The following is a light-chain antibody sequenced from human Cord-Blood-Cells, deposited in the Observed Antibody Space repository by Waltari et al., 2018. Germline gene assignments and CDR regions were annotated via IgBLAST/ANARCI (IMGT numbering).Light chain of an antibody. CDR1: QSVLYSSNNKNY. V-gene: IGKV4-1*01. CDR3: QQYYSTPFT. Sequence: DIVITQCPDSLAVSLGERATINCKSSQSVLYSSNNKNYLAWYQQKPGQPPKLLIYWASTRESGVPDRFSGSGSGTDFTLTISSLQAEDVAVYYCQQYYSTPFTFGPGTKVDIK. J-gene: IGKJ3*01. CDR2: WAS.